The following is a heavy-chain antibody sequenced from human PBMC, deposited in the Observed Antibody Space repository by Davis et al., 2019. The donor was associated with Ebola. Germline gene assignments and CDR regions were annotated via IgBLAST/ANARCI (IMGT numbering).Heavy chain of an antibody. D-gene: IGHD4-17*01. CDR2: ISSSSGYR. J-gene: IGHJ5*02. CDR3: AKVHPPTTVTTGWFDP. CDR1: GFTFSIYT. V-gene: IGHV3-21*01. Sequence: PGGSLRLSCAASGFTFSIYTMSRVRQAPGKGLEWVSSISSSSGYRYYADSVKGRFTISRDNAKNSLYLQMSSLRAEDTAVYYCAKVHPPTTVTTGWFDPWGQGTLVTVSS.